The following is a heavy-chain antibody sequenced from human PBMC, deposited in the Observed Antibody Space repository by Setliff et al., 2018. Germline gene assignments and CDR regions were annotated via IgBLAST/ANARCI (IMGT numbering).Heavy chain of an antibody. D-gene: IGHD2-2*01. J-gene: IGHJ5*02. CDR2: ISGRGGST. CDR1: GFTFNTYS. CDR3: AKAPYAGATPCWFDP. Sequence: GGSLRLSCVTSGFTFNTYSMSWVRQAPGEGLQWVSTISGRGGSTFYADSVRGRFTISRDKIKSTLYLQMNSLRVEDTAMYYCAKAPYAGATPCWFDPWGQGTLVTVSS. V-gene: IGHV3-23*01.